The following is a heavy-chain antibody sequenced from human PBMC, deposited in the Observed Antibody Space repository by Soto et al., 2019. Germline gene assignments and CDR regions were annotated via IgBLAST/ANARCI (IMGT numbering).Heavy chain of an antibody. CDR2: ISAYNGNT. J-gene: IGHJ5*02. V-gene: IGHV1-18*01. CDR1: GYTFTSYG. Sequence: QVQLVQSGAEVKKPGASVKVSCKASGYTFTSYGISWVRQAPGQGLEWMGWISAYNGNTHYAQKLQGRVTMTTATATSTAYRELRSLRSDDTAVYYCARDGGVQARFDPWGQGTLVTVSS. CDR3: ARDGGVQARFDP. D-gene: IGHD2-8*02.